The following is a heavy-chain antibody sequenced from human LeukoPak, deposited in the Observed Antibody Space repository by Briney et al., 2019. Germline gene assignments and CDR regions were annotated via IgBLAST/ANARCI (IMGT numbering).Heavy chain of an antibody. V-gene: IGHV4-59*01. CDR1: GGSISSYY. CDR2: IYYSGST. D-gene: IGHD2-2*02. CDR3: ARVIGGYCSSTSCYRSEYYFDY. J-gene: IGHJ4*02. Sequence: SETLSLTCTVSGGSISSYYWSWIRQPPGKGLEWIGYIYYSGSTNYNPSLKSRVTISVDTSKNQFSLKLSSVTAADTAVYYCARVIGGYCSSTSCYRSEYYFDYWGQGTLVTVSS.